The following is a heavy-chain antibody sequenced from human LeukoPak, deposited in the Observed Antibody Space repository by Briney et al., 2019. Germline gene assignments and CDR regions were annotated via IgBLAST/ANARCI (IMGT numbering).Heavy chain of an antibody. CDR1: GFTFSSYG. V-gene: IGHV3-30*18. CDR2: ISYDGSNK. CDR3: AKDIGYYDFWSGYNTYYYGMDV. D-gene: IGHD3-3*01. J-gene: IGHJ6*02. Sequence: GGSLRLSCAASGFTFSSYGMHWVRQAPGKGLEWVAVISYDGSNKYYADSVKGRFTISRDNSKNTLYLQMNSLRAEDTAVYYCAKDIGYYDFWSGYNTYYYGMDVWGQGTTVTVSS.